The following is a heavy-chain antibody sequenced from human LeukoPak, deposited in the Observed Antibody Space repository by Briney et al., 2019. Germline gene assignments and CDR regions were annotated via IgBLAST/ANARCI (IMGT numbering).Heavy chain of an antibody. CDR3: ASTFSVATIDY. CDR1: GYSISSGYY. J-gene: IGHJ4*02. V-gene: IGHV4-38-2*02. CDR2: IYHSGRT. D-gene: IGHD5-12*01. Sequence: SETLSLTCTVSGYSISSGYYWGWIRQPPGKGLEWIGSIYHSGRTFYNPSLKSRVTISVDTSKNQFSLKLSSVTAADTAVYYCASTFSVATIDYWGQGTLVTVSS.